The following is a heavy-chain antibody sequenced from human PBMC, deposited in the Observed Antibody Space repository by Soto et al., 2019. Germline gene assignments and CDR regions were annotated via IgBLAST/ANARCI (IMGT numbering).Heavy chain of an antibody. J-gene: IGHJ4*02. CDR1: GFTFSNYS. CDR3: ARGTLTSYFDY. Sequence: VQLLESGGGLVQPGGSLRLSCAASGFTFSNYSMSWVRQAPGKGLEWIGYFYYSGSTNYNPSLKSRVTISVDTSKNQFSLKLSSVTAADTAVYYCARGTLTSYFDYWGQGTLVTVSS. CDR2: FYYSGST. V-gene: IGHV4-59*01.